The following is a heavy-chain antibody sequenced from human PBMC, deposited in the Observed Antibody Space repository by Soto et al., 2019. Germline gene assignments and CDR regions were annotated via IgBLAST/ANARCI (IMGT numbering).Heavy chain of an antibody. CDR3: ARDPGYSSSWSFSYGMDV. J-gene: IGHJ6*02. V-gene: IGHV3-7*01. Sequence: GGSLRLSCAASGFTFSSYWMSWVRQAPGKGLEWVANIKQDGSEKYYVDSVKGRFTISRDNAKNSLYLQMNSLRAEDTAVYYCARDPGYSSSWSFSYGMDVWGQGTTVTVSS. CDR1: GFTFSSYW. CDR2: IKQDGSEK. D-gene: IGHD6-13*01.